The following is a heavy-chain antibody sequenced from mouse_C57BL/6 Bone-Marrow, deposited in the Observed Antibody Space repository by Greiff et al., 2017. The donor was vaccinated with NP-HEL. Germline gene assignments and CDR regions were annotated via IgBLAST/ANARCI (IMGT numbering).Heavy chain of an antibody. Sequence: DVKLQESGGGLVKPGGSLKLSCAASGFTFSDYGMHWVRQAPEKGLEWVAYISSGSSTIYYADPVKGRFTISRDNAKNTLFLQMTSLRSEDTAMYYCARRYRGLYYYAMDYWGQGTSVTVSS. CDR1: GFTFSDYG. J-gene: IGHJ4*01. D-gene: IGHD2-12*01. V-gene: IGHV5-17*01. CDR2: ISSGSSTI. CDR3: ARRYRGLYYYAMDY.